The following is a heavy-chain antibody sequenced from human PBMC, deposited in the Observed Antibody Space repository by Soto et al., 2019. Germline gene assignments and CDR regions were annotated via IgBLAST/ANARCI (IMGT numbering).Heavy chain of an antibody. V-gene: IGHV3-30*18. Sequence: QVQLVESGGGVVQPGRSLRLSCAASGFTFSSYGMHWVRQAPGKGLEWVAVISYDGSNKYYADSVKGRFTISRDNSKNTLYLQMNSLRAEDTAVYYCAKDSYSSSWYRSPLYYYYGMDVWGQGTTVTVSS. J-gene: IGHJ6*02. CDR2: ISYDGSNK. CDR3: AKDSYSSSWYRSPLYYYYGMDV. D-gene: IGHD6-13*01. CDR1: GFTFSSYG.